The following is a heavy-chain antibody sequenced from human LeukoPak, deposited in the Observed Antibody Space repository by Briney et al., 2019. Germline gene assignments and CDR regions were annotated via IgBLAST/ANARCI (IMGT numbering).Heavy chain of an antibody. V-gene: IGHV5-51*01. D-gene: IGHD2-2*03. J-gene: IGHJ4*02. CDR2: IYPGDSGT. CDR3: ARLGMDVVARYYFDY. CDR1: GYSFTSYW. Sequence: GESLKISCKGSGYSFTSYWIGWVRQMPGKGLEWMGIIYPGDSGTRYSPSFQGQVTISADKSISTAYLQWSSLKASDTAMYYCARLGMDVVARYYFDYWGQGTLVTVSS.